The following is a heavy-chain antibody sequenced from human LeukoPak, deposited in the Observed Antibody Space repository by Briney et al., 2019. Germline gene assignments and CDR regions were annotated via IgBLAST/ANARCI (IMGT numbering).Heavy chain of an antibody. D-gene: IGHD1-1*01. V-gene: IGHV5-51*01. CDR1: GYSFTNYW. J-gene: IGHJ4*02. Sequence: GESLKISCKGSGYSFTNYWIGWVRQMPGKGLGWMGIIYPDDSDTRYSPSFQGQVTISADKSVSTAYLQWSSLTASDTAIYYCARQVQLAYFDYWGQGTLVTVSS. CDR3: ARQVQLAYFDY. CDR2: IYPDDSDT.